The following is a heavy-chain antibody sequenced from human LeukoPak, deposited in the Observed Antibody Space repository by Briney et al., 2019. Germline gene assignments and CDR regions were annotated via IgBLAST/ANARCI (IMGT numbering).Heavy chain of an antibody. J-gene: IGHJ1*01. Sequence: ASVKVSFNASGYTFTGYYMHWVRQAPGQELEWMGWINPNSGGTNYAQKFQGRVTMTRDTSISTAYMELSRLRSDDTAVYYCAREDYGDYSLYFHHWGQGTLVTVSS. CDR1: GYTFTGYY. CDR2: INPNSGGT. V-gene: IGHV1-2*02. CDR3: AREDYGDYSLYFHH. D-gene: IGHD4-17*01.